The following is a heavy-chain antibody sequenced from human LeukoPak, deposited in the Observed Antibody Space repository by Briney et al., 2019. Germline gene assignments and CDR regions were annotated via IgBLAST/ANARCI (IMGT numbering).Heavy chain of an antibody. J-gene: IGHJ4*02. CDR3: ARVSGVTRRDGYNFDY. Sequence: PSETLSLTCTVSGGSISSYYWSWIRQPPGKGLEWIGYIYYSGSTNYNPSLKSRVIISVDTSKNQFSLKLSSVTAADTAVYYCARVSGVTRRDGYNFDYWGQGTLVTVSS. CDR2: IYYSGST. D-gene: IGHD5-24*01. V-gene: IGHV4-59*01. CDR1: GGSISSYY.